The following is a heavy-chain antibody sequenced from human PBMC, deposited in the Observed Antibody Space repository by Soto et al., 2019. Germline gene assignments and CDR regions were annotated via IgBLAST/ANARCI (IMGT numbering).Heavy chain of an antibody. Sequence: GASLKISCEGSGYSFTSYWIGWVRQMHGKGLEWMGIIYPGDSDTRYSPSFQGQVTISADKSISTAYLQWSSLKASDTAMYYCARLLVSPSYYSSSWYHFDYWGQGTLVTVSS. CDR2: IYPGDSDT. V-gene: IGHV5-51*01. CDR3: ARLLVSPSYYSSSWYHFDY. J-gene: IGHJ4*02. D-gene: IGHD6-13*01. CDR1: GYSFTSYW.